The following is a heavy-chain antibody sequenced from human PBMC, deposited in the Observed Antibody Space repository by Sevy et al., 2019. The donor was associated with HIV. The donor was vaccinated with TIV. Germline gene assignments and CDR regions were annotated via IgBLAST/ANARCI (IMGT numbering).Heavy chain of an antibody. D-gene: IGHD6-13*01. J-gene: IGHJ6*02. CDR2: MNPNSGNT. Sequence: ASVKVSCKASGYTFTSYDINWVRQATGQGLEWMGWMNPNSGNTGYAQRFQGRVTITRNTSISTAYMVLSSLRSEDTAVYYCARGLVYSSSWFAYYYYGMDVWGQGTTVTVSS. CDR3: ARGLVYSSSWFAYYYYGMDV. CDR1: GYTFTSYD. V-gene: IGHV1-8*03.